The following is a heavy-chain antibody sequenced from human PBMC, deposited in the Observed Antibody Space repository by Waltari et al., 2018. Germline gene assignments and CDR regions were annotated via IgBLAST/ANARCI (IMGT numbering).Heavy chain of an antibody. V-gene: IGHV4-4*07. CDR1: GGSISSYY. J-gene: IGHJ6*02. CDR3: ARAPYYDSHGYYYGMDV. CDR2: TYTRGRT. Sequence: QVQLQESGPGLVKPSETLSLTCTVSGGSISSYYWSWIRQPAGKGLDGIGRTYTRGRTTYNPSLKSRVTMSVDTSKNQFSLKLSSVTAADTAVYYCARAPYYDSHGYYYGMDVWGQGTTVTVSS. D-gene: IGHD3-3*01.